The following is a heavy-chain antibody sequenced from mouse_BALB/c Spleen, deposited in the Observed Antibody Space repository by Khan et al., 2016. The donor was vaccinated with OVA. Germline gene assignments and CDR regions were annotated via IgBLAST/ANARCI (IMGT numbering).Heavy chain of an antibody. CDR1: GYSITSDYA. J-gene: IGHJ1*01. CDR3: AYGGSYWYFDV. Sequence: EVELVESGPGLVKPSQSLSLTCTVTGYSITSDYAWNWIRQFPGNKLEWMGYINYSGSTSYIPSLKSRISITRDTSKNQFFLQLNSVTTEDTATYYCAYGGSYWYFDVWGAGTTVTVSS. D-gene: IGHD1-1*01. CDR2: INYSGST. V-gene: IGHV3-2*02.